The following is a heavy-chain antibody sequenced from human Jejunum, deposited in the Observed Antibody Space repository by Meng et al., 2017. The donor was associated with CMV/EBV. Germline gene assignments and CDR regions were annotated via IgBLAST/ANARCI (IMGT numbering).Heavy chain of an antibody. CDR2: FSSSSRSSNYI. V-gene: IGHV3-21*01. CDR3: GRTTPAY. CDR1: GFTFSRFT. Sequence: SCAASGFTFSRFTMSWVRQAPGKGLEWVSSFSSSSRSSNYIYYADSVKGRFTISRDNAKNSLYLQMDNLRVEDTARYFCGRTTPAYWGQGTLVTVSS. J-gene: IGHJ4*02. D-gene: IGHD1-1*01.